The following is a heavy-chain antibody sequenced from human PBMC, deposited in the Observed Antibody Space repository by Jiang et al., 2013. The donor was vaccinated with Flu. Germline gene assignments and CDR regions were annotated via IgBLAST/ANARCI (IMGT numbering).Heavy chain of an antibody. V-gene: IGHV1-69*01. CDR1: GGTFSSYV. Sequence: SGAEVKKPGSSVKVSCEASGGTFSSYVISWVRQAPGQGLEWMGVIIPIFGTTNYAQKFQGRVTITAADESTGTAYMELSSLRSDDTAVYFCARGQGYGDLLDYWGQGTLVTVSS. J-gene: IGHJ4*02. D-gene: IGHD4-17*01. CDR3: ARGQGYGDLLDY. CDR2: IIPIFGTT.